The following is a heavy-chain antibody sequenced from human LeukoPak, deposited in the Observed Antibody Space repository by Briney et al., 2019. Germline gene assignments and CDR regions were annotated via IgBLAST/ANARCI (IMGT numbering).Heavy chain of an antibody. Sequence: SETLSLTCTVSGGSISSSSYYWGWIRQPPGKGLEWIGSIYYSGSTYYNPSLKSRVTISVDTSKNQFSLKLSSVTAADTAVYYCAREESDYYGSGSYADYWGQGTLVTVSS. V-gene: IGHV4-39*07. J-gene: IGHJ4*02. CDR1: GGSISSSSYY. CDR3: AREESDYYGSGSYADY. CDR2: IYYSGST. D-gene: IGHD3-10*01.